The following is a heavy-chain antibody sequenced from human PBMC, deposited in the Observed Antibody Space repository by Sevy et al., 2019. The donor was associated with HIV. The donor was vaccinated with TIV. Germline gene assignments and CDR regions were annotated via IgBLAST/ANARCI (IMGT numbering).Heavy chain of an antibody. CDR2: ISSSSSYI. V-gene: IGHV3-21*01. Sequence: GGSLRLSCAASGFTFSSYSMNWVRQAPGKGLEWVSSISSSSSYIYYAGSVKGRFTISRDNAKNSLYLQMNSLRAEDTAVYYCARVEYYYDSSGYYDYWGQGTLVTVSS. J-gene: IGHJ4*02. CDR1: GFTFSSYS. CDR3: ARVEYYYDSSGYYDY. D-gene: IGHD3-22*01.